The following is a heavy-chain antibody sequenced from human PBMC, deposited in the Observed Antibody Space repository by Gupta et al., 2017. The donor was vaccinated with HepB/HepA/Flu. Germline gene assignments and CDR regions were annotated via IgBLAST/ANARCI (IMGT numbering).Heavy chain of an antibody. Sequence: EVQLVESGGGLVQPGGSLRLSCAASGFTFSGFWMHWVRQVSGKGLVWVSGIESNGNTTRYADSVKGRITISRDNAKNTLNLQMNSLRADDTSVYDGARGHCSSATCPCEYWGQGTLGTVSS. D-gene: IGHD2-2*01. CDR3: ARGHCSSATCPCEY. CDR2: IESNGNTT. J-gene: IGHJ4*02. CDR1: GFTFSGFW. V-gene: IGHV3-74*01.